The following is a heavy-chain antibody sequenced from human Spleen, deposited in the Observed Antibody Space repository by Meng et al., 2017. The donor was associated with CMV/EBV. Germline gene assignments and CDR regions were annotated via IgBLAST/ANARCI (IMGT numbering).Heavy chain of an antibody. CDR3: AIRYSGSKSVLDY. CDR1: GGNFSSYA. Sequence: GRGARAGAGGKRPGAYVRVAAGASGGNFSSYAISWLRQAPVQGLEWMGGIIPIFGTANYAQKFQGRVTITADESTSTAYMELRGLSSDDTAVYYCAIRYSGSKSVLDYWGQGTLVTVSS. V-gene: IGHV1-69*01. D-gene: IGHD1-26*01. CDR2: IIPIFGTA. J-gene: IGHJ4*02.